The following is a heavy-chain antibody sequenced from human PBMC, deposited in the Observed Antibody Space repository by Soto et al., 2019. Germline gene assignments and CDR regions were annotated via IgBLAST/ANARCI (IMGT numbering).Heavy chain of an antibody. CDR3: ARHAPYSGSDYSHYYGKDV. Sequence: GESLKISCKGSGYSFTSYWIGWVRQMPGKGLEWMGIIYPGDSDTRYSPSFQGQVTISADKSISTAYLQWSSLKASDTAMYYCARHAPYSGSDYSHYYGKDVWGQGTTVTVSS. CDR2: IYPGDSDT. V-gene: IGHV5-51*01. D-gene: IGHD1-26*01. J-gene: IGHJ6*02. CDR1: GYSFTSYW.